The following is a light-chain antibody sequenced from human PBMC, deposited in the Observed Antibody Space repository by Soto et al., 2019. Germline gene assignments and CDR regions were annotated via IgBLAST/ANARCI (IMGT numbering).Light chain of an antibody. CDR3: QQRFAWPNS. V-gene: IGKV3-11*01. CDR2: DIS. Sequence: EIVLTQSPATLSLSPGERATLSCRASQSVSIYLAWYQQRPGQTPRLLSYDISTRAAGIPARFSGSVFRTDYTLTISNLEPEDSAVYYCQQRFAWPNSFGGGTKVQI. CDR1: QSVSIY. J-gene: IGKJ4*01.